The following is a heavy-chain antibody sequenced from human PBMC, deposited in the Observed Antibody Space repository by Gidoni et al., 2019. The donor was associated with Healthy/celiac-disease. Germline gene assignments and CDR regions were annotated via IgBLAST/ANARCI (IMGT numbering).Heavy chain of an antibody. CDR2: ISSSSSYI. CDR1: GFTFSTYS. CDR3: ARDDVDFWSGYYPSVDY. Sequence: EVQLVESGGGLVKPGGSLRLSCAASGFTFSTYSMNWFRQSPGKGLEWVSSISSSSSYIYYADSVKGRFTISRDNAKNSLYLQMNSLRAEYTAVYYGARDDVDFWSGYYPSVDYWGQGTLVTVSS. V-gene: IGHV3-21*01. J-gene: IGHJ4*02. D-gene: IGHD3-3*01.